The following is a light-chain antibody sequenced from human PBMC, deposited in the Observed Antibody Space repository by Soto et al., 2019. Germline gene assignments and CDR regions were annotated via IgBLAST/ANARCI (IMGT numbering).Light chain of an antibody. Sequence: EIVLTQSPATLSLSPGERATLSCRASQSVGTYLAWYQQKPGQAPRLLIFDASNMATGIPARFSGSGSGTDFTLTISSLEPEDLAVYYCQQRINWPATFGGGTNVEIK. V-gene: IGKV3-11*01. J-gene: IGKJ4*01. CDR2: DAS. CDR1: QSVGTY. CDR3: QQRINWPAT.